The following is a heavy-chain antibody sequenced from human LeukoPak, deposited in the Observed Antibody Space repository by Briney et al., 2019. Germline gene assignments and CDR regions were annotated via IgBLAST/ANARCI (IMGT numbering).Heavy chain of an antibody. CDR2: IYPGDSDT. J-gene: IGHJ4*02. CDR1: GYSFTSYW. Sequence: GESLKISCKGSGYSFTSYWIGWVRQMPGKGLEWMGIIYPGDSDTRYSPSFQGQVTISADKSISTAYLQWSSLKASDPAMFYCARPEGGGDCSGGSCYSDYWGQGTLVTVSS. CDR3: ARPEGGGDCSGGSCYSDY. D-gene: IGHD2-15*01. V-gene: IGHV5-51*01.